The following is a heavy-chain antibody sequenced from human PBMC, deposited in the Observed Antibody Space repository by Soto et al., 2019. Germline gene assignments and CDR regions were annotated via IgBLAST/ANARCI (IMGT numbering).Heavy chain of an antibody. CDR3: ARDSDWLPYLLDY. CDR2: IRQDGSER. Sequence: GGSLRLSCATSGFTFSSYSMNWVRQAPGKGLEWVANIRQDGSERYYVDSVKGRFTISRDNAKNSLYLQMNSLRAEDTAVYYCARDSDWLPYLLDYWGQGTLVTVSS. V-gene: IGHV3-7*01. D-gene: IGHD3-9*01. J-gene: IGHJ4*01. CDR1: GFTFSSYS.